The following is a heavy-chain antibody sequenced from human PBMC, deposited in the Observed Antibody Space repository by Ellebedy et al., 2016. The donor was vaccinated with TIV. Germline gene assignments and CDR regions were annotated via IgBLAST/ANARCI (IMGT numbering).Heavy chain of an antibody. J-gene: IGHJ4*02. CDR1: GFSFSTFG. V-gene: IGHV3-30*18. Sequence: GGSLRLXXAASGFSFSTFGMHWVRQAPGKGLEWLTTILFDGSNNFYADSVKGRFTVSRDNSKNTVYLQMDGLRVEDTAVYYCVKDLYDSNYYGSGSPDDYWGQGTLVTVSS. D-gene: IGHD3-10*01. CDR2: ILFDGSNN. CDR3: VKDLYDSNYYGSGSPDDY.